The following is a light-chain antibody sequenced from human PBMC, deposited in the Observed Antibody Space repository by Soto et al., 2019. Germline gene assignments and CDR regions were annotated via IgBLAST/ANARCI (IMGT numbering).Light chain of an antibody. CDR2: AAS. CDR1: QNINTS. CDR3: HQHYIHWT. Sequence: DSQVTKLPSTLSASLGARVTITYSARQNINTSLAWYPQKPGKGPQLLIYAASTLESAARSSLSCSGSGTEFNLSISSLQPDDFATYYCHQHYIHWTFGQGTKVDIK. V-gene: IGKV1-5*01. J-gene: IGKJ1*01.